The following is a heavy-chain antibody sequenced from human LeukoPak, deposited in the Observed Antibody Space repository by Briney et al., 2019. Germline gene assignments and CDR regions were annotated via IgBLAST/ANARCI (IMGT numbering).Heavy chain of an antibody. CDR1: GYTFTSYG. Sequence: ASVTVSCKASGYTFTSYGISWVRQAPGQGLEWMGWISAYNGNTNYAQKLQGRVTITTDTSTSTAYMELRSLRSDDTAVYYCARGNLLIRGVTPLDYWGQGTLVTVSS. J-gene: IGHJ4*02. CDR2: ISAYNGNT. V-gene: IGHV1-18*01. CDR3: ARGNLLIRGVTPLDY. D-gene: IGHD3-10*01.